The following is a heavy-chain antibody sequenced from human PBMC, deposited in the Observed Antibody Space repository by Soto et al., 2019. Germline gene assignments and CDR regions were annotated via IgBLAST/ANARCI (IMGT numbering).Heavy chain of an antibody. CDR3: VRGYRRLRCLIHYFDY. D-gene: IGHD4-17*01. CDR2: IDPSDPQT. V-gene: IGHV5-10-1*01. CDR1: ECSFAGYC. Sequence: NPRKASECSFAGYCGPWVRQKPKKGLEWMGRIDPSDPQTYYSPSFRVHVTISVTKSITTVFLQWSSLRASDTAMHYCVRGYRRLRCLIHYFDYPGEGILVTGSS. J-gene: IGHJ4*02.